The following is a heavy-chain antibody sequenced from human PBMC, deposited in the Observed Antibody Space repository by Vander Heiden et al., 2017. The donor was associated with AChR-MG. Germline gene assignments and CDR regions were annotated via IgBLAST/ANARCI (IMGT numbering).Heavy chain of an antibody. J-gene: IGHJ4*02. D-gene: IGHD2-21*01. CDR1: AFTFSSYA. CDR3: AKDIDGVAYCGGDCYSSY. Sequence: EVQLLESGGGLVQPGGSLRLSCAAPAFTFSSYAMSWVRQAPGKGLGWVSAISGSGGSTYYADSVKGRVTISRDNSKNTLYLQMNSLRAEETAVYYCAKDIDGVAYCGGDCYSSYWGQGTLVTVSS. CDR2: ISGSGGST. V-gene: IGHV3-23*01.